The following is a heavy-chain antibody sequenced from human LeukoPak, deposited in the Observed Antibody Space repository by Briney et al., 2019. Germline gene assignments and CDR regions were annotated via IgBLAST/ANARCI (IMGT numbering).Heavy chain of an antibody. D-gene: IGHD1-14*01. CDR2: IYYSGST. CDR1: GGSISSSSYY. Sequence: SETLSLTCTVSGGSISSSSYYWGWIRQPPGKGLERIGSIYYSGSTYYNPSLKSRVTISVDTSKNQFSLKLSSVTAADTAVYYCARRVTGYFFDYWGQGTLVTVSS. J-gene: IGHJ4*02. V-gene: IGHV4-39*07. CDR3: ARRVTGYFFDY.